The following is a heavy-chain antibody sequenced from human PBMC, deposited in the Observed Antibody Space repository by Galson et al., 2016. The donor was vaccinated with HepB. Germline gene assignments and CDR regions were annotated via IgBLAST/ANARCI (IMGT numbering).Heavy chain of an antibody. J-gene: IGHJ6*02. CDR2: TFYRSNWEN. V-gene: IGHV6-1*01. CDR1: GDSVSNNGAA. D-gene: IGHD3-10*01. CDR3: AKAILLGRGMDV. Sequence: CAISGDSVSNNGAAWIWVRHSPSRGLEWLGRTFYRSNWENRYGESVRNRITINPDTSKNQFSLQLNSVTPEDTAVYYCAKAILLGRGMDVWGQGTAVTVSS.